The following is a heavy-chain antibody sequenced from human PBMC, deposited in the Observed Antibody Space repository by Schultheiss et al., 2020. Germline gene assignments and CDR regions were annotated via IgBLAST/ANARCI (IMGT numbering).Heavy chain of an antibody. D-gene: IGHD3-9*01. CDR2: ISSSGSTI. Sequence: GGSLRLSCAASGFTFSSYSMNWVRQAPGKGLEWVSSISSSGSTIYYADSVKGRFTISRDNAKNSLYLQMNSLRAEDTAVYYCAKDLYYDILTGPGYYYYGMDVWGQGTTVTVSS. CDR1: GFTFSSYS. J-gene: IGHJ6*02. CDR3: AKDLYYDILTGPGYYYYGMDV. V-gene: IGHV3-21*04.